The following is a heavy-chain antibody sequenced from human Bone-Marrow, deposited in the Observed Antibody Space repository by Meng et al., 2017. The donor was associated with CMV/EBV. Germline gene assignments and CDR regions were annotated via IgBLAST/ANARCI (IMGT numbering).Heavy chain of an antibody. Sequence: GSLRLSCTVSGGSISSSSYYWGWIRQPPGKGLEWIGEINHSGSTNYNPSLKSRVTISVDTSKNQFSLKLSSVTAADTAVYYCARGPGITIFGVVFYYYGMDVWGQGTTVTVSS. CDR3: ARGPGITIFGVVFYYYGMDV. J-gene: IGHJ6*01. CDR2: INHSGST. D-gene: IGHD3-3*01. V-gene: IGHV4-39*07. CDR1: GGSISSSSYY.